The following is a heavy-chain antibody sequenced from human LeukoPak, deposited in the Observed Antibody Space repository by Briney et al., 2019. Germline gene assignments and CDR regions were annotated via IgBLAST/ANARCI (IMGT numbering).Heavy chain of an antibody. J-gene: IGHJ4*02. CDR1: GFTFSSYG. CDR2: IRYDGSNK. CDR3: ARDRDTYYYGSGNYGWVFEY. V-gene: IGHV3-30*02. Sequence: PGGSLRLSCAASGFTFSSYGMHWVRQAPGKGLEWVAFIRYDGSNKYYADSVKGRFTISRDNSKNTLYLQMNSLRAEETAVYYCARDRDTYYYGSGNYGWVFEYWGQGTLVTVSS. D-gene: IGHD3-10*01.